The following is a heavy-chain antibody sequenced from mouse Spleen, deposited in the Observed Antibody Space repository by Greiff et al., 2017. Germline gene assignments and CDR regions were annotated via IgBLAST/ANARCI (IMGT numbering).Heavy chain of an antibody. J-gene: IGHJ4*01. D-gene: IGHD2-14*01. CDR2: IYPGDGDT. CDR1: GYAFSSYW. V-gene: IGHV1-80*01. Sequence: VQLQQSGAELVRPGSSVKISCKASGYAFSSYWMNWVKQRPGQGLEWIGQIYPGDGDTNYNGKFKGKATLTADKSSSTAYMQLSSLTSEDSAVYFCARREGYRSYYAMDYWGQGTSVTVSS. CDR3: ARREGYRSYYAMDY.